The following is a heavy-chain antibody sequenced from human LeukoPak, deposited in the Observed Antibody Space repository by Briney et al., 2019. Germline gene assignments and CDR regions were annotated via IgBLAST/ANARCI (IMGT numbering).Heavy chain of an antibody. CDR3: ARVLSYYDSSAGLDY. V-gene: IGHV4-39*07. Sequence: PSETLSLTCTVSGGSMSSSGHFWAWIRQPPGKGLEWIVSIYYNGNTYYNPSLQSRVTISTDTSKNQFSLKLSSVTAADTAVYYCARVLSYYDSSAGLDYWGQGTLVTVSS. CDR1: GGSMSSSGHF. D-gene: IGHD3-22*01. J-gene: IGHJ4*02. CDR2: IYYNGNT.